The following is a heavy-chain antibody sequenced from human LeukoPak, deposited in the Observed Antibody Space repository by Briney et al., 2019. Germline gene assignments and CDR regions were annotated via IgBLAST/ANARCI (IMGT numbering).Heavy chain of an antibody. D-gene: IGHD5-18*01. CDR3: ARGRKYSYGYRVNELGSGYFDN. V-gene: IGHV4-59*01. CDR1: GGSISSYY. J-gene: IGHJ4*02. Sequence: SETLSLTCTVSGGSISSYYWSWIRQPPGKGLEWIGYIYYSGSTNYNPSLKSPVTISVDTSKNQFSLKLSSVTAADTAVYYCARGRKYSYGYRVNELGSGYFDNWGQGTLVTVSS. CDR2: IYYSGST.